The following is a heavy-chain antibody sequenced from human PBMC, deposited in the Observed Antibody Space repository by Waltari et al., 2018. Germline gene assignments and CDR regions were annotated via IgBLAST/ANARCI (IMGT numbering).Heavy chain of an antibody. Sequence: EVQLLESGGVLVQPGVSLRLSCAASAFTFISYAMRWVRQAPGKGLEGVSAISGSGGSKYYADSVKGRFTISRENSKNTLYLQMNSLRAEDTAVYYCPITGTTRSGGDDYWGQGTLVTVSS. D-gene: IGHD1-7*01. CDR1: AFTFISYA. V-gene: IGHV3-23*01. J-gene: IGHJ4*02. CDR3: PITGTTRSGGDDY. CDR2: ISGSGGSK.